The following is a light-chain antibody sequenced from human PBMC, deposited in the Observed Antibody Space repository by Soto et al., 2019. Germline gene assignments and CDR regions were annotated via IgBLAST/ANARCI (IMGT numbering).Light chain of an antibody. CDR1: QSVDVW. Sequence: DIQMTQSPSTLSASVGDRVTITCRASQSVDVWLAWYQQKPGKAPKVLIYMASSLQSGVSSRFSGSGSGTEFTLTISSLQPDDFATYYCQQYKTYWTFGQGTNVEIK. CDR2: MAS. V-gene: IGKV1-5*03. J-gene: IGKJ1*01. CDR3: QQYKTYWT.